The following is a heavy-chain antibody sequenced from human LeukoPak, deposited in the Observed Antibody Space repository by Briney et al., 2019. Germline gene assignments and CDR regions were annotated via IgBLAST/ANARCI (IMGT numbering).Heavy chain of an antibody. D-gene: IGHD3-10*01. J-gene: IGHJ4*02. CDR1: GGTFSSYA. CDR3: ARDDYYGSGSYSGLIDY. CDR2: IIPIFGTA. V-gene: IGHV1-69*13. Sequence: SVKVSCKASGGTFSSYAISWVRQAPGQGLEWMGGIIPIFGTANYAQKFQGRVTITADESTSTAYMELSSLRSDDTAVYYCARDDYYGSGSYSGLIDYWGQGTLVTVSS.